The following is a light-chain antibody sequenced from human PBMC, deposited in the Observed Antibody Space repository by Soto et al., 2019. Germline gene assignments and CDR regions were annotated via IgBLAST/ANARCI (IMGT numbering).Light chain of an antibody. V-gene: IGKV3-15*01. CDR3: QQYNNWPPLT. CDR2: GAS. CDR1: KSVNNN. J-gene: IGKJ4*01. Sequence: EIVMTQSPATLSVSPGERAILSCRASKSVNNNLAWYQQKPGHAPRLLIYGASTRATGLPARFSGSGSGTEFTLSISSLQPEDYAIYYCQQYNNWPPLTFGGGTKVEIK.